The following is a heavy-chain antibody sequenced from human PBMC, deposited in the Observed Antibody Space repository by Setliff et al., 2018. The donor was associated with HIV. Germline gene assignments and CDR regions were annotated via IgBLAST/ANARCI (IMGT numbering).Heavy chain of an antibody. V-gene: IGHV4-59*12. CDR2: IYYIGTT. CDR1: GGSISRFY. Sequence: SETLSLTCTVSGGSISRFYWSWIRQPPGKGLEWIGHIYYIGTTNYNPSLKSRVTISVDTSKYHFSLKLSSVTAADTAVYYCARIVRWELVATSTFFYYYMDVWGKGTTVTVSS. CDR3: ARIVRWELVATSTFFYYYMDV. D-gene: IGHD1-26*01. J-gene: IGHJ6*03.